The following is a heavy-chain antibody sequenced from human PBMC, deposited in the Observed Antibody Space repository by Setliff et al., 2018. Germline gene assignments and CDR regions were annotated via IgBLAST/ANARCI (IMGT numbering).Heavy chain of an antibody. D-gene: IGHD6-19*01. CDR2: ISGSGGST. CDR1: GGSFSTYY. Sequence: LTCAVYGGSFSTYYWIWIRQPPGKGLEWVSAISGSGGSTYYADSVKGRFTISRDNSKNTLYLQMNSLKTEDTAVYYCTTALVVAGHSYIYYYYGMDVWGQGTTVTVS. V-gene: IGHV3-23*01. J-gene: IGHJ6*02. CDR3: TTALVVAGHSYIYYYYGMDV.